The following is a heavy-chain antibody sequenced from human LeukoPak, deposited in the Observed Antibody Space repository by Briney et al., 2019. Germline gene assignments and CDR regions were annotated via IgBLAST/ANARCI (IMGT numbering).Heavy chain of an antibody. J-gene: IGHJ4*02. CDR1: GGSISSSSYY. V-gene: IGHV4-39*01. Sequence: PSETLSLTCTVSGGSISSSSYYWGWIRQPPGKGLEWIGSIYYSGSTYYHPSLKSRVTISVDTSKNQFSLKLSSVTAADTAVYYCARPAGDFWSGYYPYYFDYWGQGTLVTVSS. CDR3: ARPAGDFWSGYYPYYFDY. D-gene: IGHD3-3*01. CDR2: IYYSGST.